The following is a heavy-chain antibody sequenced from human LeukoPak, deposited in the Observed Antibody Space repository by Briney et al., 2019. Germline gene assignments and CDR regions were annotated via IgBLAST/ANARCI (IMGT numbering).Heavy chain of an antibody. D-gene: IGHD2-15*01. V-gene: IGHV4-34*01. CDR3: AWRYCSGGSCPFDY. Sequence: SETLSLTCAVYGGSFSGYYWSWIRQPPGEGLEWIGEINHSGSTNYNPSLKSRVTISVDTSKHQFALKLSSVTAADTAVYYCAWRYCSGGSCPFDYWGQGTLVTASS. CDR2: INHSGST. CDR1: GGSFSGYY. J-gene: IGHJ4*02.